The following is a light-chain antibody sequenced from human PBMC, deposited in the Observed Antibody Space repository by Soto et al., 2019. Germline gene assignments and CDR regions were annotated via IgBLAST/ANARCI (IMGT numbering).Light chain of an antibody. J-gene: IGKJ1*01. CDR1: QSVNTN. Sequence: EIGMTQSPATLSVSPGDRATLSCRASQSVNTNLAWYQQKPGQAPRLLIYGASTRATGIPARFSGGGSGTEFTLTISSLQSEDFAVYYCQQYNNWPRTFGQGNKVEIK. V-gene: IGKV3-15*01. CDR3: QQYNNWPRT. CDR2: GAS.